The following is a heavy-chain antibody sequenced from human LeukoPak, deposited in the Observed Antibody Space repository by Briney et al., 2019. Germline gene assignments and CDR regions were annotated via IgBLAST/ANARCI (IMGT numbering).Heavy chain of an antibody. Sequence: PSQTLSLLRAVYGRLLRRYYWSWIPHPPAKALEGIGELNHSGSTNYNPSLKSRVTISVDTSENQFSLKLSSVTAADTAVYYCARGKVTIFGVVQLKYNWFDPWGQGTLVTVSS. D-gene: IGHD3-3*01. CDR3: ARGKVTIFGVVQLKYNWFDP. CDR1: GRLLRRYY. V-gene: IGHV4-34*01. CDR2: LNHSGST. J-gene: IGHJ5*02.